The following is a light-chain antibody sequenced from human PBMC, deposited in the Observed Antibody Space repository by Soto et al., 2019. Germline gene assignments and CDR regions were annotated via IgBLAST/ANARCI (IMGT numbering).Light chain of an antibody. CDR3: QQYGSSPWT. J-gene: IGKJ1*01. CDR2: DAS. V-gene: IGKV3D-20*01. Sequence: NVLTQSPATLSLSPGERAILSCRASQSVSSNYLAWYQQKPGLAPRLLIYDASRRATGIPDRFSGSGSGADFILSISRLEPEDFAVYYCQQYGSSPWTFGQGTKVDIK. CDR1: QSVSSNY.